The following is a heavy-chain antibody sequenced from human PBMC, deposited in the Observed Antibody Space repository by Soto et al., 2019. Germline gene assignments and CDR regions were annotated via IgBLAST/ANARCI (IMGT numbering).Heavy chain of an antibody. CDR2: XYYAGXT. V-gene: IGHV4-59*08. CDR1: CGSITSYY. D-gene: IGHD3-22*01. Sequence: PXXTLSLTCTVSCGSITSYYWSWFRQPPGKRLEWMGYXYYAGXTSYNHYLKGXXTVSLDTXXTQVYLKLTSVTAADTAVYYCARLGGYYQAFDTWGQGTLVTVSS. J-gene: IGHJ4*02. CDR3: ARLGGYYQAFDT.